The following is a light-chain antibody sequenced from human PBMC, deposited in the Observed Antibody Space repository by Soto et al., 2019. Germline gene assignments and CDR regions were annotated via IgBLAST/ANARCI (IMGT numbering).Light chain of an antibody. V-gene: IGKV3-20*01. CDR1: QSVSSSY. CDR3: QQYGRSPPFT. Sequence: ELVLTQSPGTLSLSPGERATLSCRASQSVSSSYLAWYQQKPGQAPRLLIYCASNRATGVPDRFSGSGSGTDFNLTISRLEPEDFAVYFCQQYGRSPPFTFGQGTKVEIK. CDR2: CAS. J-gene: IGKJ2*01.